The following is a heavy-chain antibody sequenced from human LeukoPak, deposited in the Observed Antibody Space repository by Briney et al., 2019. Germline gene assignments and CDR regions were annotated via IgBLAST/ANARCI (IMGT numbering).Heavy chain of an antibody. D-gene: IGHD3-9*01. CDR3: TRQEYYDILTGQPVDY. CDR2: IRSKANSYAT. J-gene: IGHJ4*02. V-gene: IGHV3-73*01. CDR1: GFTFSGSA. Sequence: PGGSLKLSCAASGFTFSGSAMHWVRQASGKGLDWVGRIRSKANSYATAYAASVKGRFTISREDSKNTAYLQMNSLKTEDTAVYYCTRQEYYDILTGQPVDYWGQGTLVTVSS.